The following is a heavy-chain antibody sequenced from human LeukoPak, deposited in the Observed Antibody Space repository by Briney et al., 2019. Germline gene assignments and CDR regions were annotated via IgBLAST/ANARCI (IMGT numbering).Heavy chain of an antibody. J-gene: IGHJ4*02. Sequence: GGSLRLSCAASGFSVNNNYMNWVRQSPGKGLEWVSYIDTFGITYYADSVTGRFTISRDSSTNTLYLQMNSLRADDTAVYYCAGRPYYGTGSRPGYLSYWGLGTLVTVSS. D-gene: IGHD3-10*01. CDR2: IDTFGIT. CDR1: GFSVNNNY. V-gene: IGHV3-53*01. CDR3: AGRPYYGTGSRPGYLSY.